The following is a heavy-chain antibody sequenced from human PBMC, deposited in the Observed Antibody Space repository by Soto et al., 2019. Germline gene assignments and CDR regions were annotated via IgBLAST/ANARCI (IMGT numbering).Heavy chain of an antibody. D-gene: IGHD3-10*01. CDR1: GGTFSSYA. J-gene: IGHJ4*02. CDR3: ARLLWFGEFSFDY. CDR2: IIPLFGTA. Sequence: QVQLVQSGAEVKKPGSSVKVSCKASGGTFSSYAISWVRQAPGQGLEWMGGIIPLFGTANYAQKFPGRVTIAADESTSTAYMELTSLRSADTAVYYCARLLWFGEFSFDYWGQGTLVTVAS. V-gene: IGHV1-69*01.